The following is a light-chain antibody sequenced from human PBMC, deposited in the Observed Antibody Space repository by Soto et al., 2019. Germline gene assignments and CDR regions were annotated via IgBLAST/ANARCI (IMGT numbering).Light chain of an antibody. CDR2: EGS. CDR3: CSYAGSSICV. J-gene: IGLJ3*02. CDR1: SSDVGSYNL. V-gene: IGLV2-23*01. Sequence: QSALTQPSSVSGSPGQSITISCTGTSSDVGSYNLVSWYQQHPGKVPKLMIYEGSERPSGVSNRFSGSTSGNTASLTISGLQPEDAADYYCCSYAGSSICVFGGGTKVTVL.